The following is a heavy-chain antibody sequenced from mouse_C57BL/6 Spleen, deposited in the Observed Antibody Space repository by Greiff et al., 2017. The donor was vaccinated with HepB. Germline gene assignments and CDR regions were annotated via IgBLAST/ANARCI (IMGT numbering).Heavy chain of an antibody. CDR1: GYTFTSYW. V-gene: IGHV1-69*01. CDR2: IDPSDSYT. Sequence: QVQLQQSGAELVMPGASVKLSCKASGYTFTSYWMHWVKQRPGQGLEWIGEIDPSDSYTNYNQKFKGKSTLTVDKSSSTAYMQLSSLTSEDSAVYYCASPAMDYWGQGTSVTVSS. CDR3: ASPAMDY. J-gene: IGHJ4*01.